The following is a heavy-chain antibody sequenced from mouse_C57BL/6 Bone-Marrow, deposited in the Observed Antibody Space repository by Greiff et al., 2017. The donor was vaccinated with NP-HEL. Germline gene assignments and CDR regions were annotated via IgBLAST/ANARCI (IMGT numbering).Heavy chain of an antibody. Sequence: EVQLQQSGPGMVKPSQSLSLSCTVTGYSITSGYDWHWIRHFPGNKLEWMGYISYRGSTNYNPSLKNRITITLDPSKNRFFLKLNSVTTEDSATYYCARDGGAWFAYWGQGTLVTVSA. V-gene: IGHV3-1*01. CDR3: ARDGGAWFAY. CDR1: GYSITSGYD. J-gene: IGHJ3*01. CDR2: ISYRGST.